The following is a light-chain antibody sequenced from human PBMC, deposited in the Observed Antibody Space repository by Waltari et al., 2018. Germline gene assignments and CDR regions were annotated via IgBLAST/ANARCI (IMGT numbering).Light chain of an antibody. CDR3: QQYYNTPLT. CDR2: WAS. CDR1: ESVLYSSNNKNH. J-gene: IGKJ4*01. Sequence: DIVMTQSPESLAVSLGERATISCKTSESVLYSSNNKNHLAWYQQKPGQPSRLLLYWASTRESGVPDRFIGSGSETDFTLTVTSLQAEDVAVYYCQQYYNTPLTFGGGTKVEVK. V-gene: IGKV4-1*01.